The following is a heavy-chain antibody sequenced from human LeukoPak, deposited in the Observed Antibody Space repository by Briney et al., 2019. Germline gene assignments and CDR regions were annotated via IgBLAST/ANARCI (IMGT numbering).Heavy chain of an antibody. V-gene: IGHV3-21*01. CDR3: ARGGSYAYFDY. CDR1: GFTFSASA. D-gene: IGHD4-17*01. Sequence: GGSLRLSCAASGFTFSASAMSWVRQAPGKGLEWVSSISSSSSYIYYADSVKGRFTISRDNAKNSLYLQMNSLRAEDTAVYYCARGGSYAYFDYWGQGTLVTVSS. J-gene: IGHJ4*02. CDR2: ISSSSSYI.